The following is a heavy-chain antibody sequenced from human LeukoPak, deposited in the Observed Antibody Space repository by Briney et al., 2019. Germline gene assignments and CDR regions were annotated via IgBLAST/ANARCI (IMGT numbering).Heavy chain of an antibody. D-gene: IGHD2-15*01. CDR1: GFTFSSYG. Sequence: GGSLRLSCAASGFTFSSYGMHWVRQAPGKGLEWVTFIRYDGSSQYYADSVKGRFTISRDNSRNTLYLQMNSLRTEDTAVYYCARDSWYLDYWGQGTLVTVSS. J-gene: IGHJ4*02. CDR2: IRYDGSSQ. CDR3: ARDSWYLDY. V-gene: IGHV3-30*02.